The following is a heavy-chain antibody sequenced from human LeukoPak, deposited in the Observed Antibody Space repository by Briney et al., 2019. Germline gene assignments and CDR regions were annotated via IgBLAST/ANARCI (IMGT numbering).Heavy chain of an antibody. CDR3: ARAQGFDYGGFLDF. D-gene: IGHD4/OR15-4a*01. CDR2: IYYSGST. V-gene: IGHV4-4*02. Sequence: SGTLSLTCTVSGGSITSRNWWTWVRQSPGKGLEWIGEIYYSGSTTYHPSLESRVTMSIDKAKNQFSLNLRSVIDADTAIYYCARAQGFDYGGFLDFWGQGALVTVSS. J-gene: IGHJ4*02. CDR1: GGSITSRNW.